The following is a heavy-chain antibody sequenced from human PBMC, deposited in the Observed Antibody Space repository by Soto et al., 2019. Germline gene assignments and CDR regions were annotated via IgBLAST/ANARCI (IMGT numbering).Heavy chain of an antibody. Sequence: QVQLVQSGAEVKKPGSSVKVSCKASGGTFSSYAISWVRQAPGQGLEWMGGIIPIFGTANYAQKFQGRVTITADESTSTAYMELSSLRSEDTAVYYCARKGPYCGGDCLPDAFDLWGQGTMVTVSS. CDR3: ARKGPYCGGDCLPDAFDL. CDR2: IIPIFGTA. D-gene: IGHD2-21*02. CDR1: GGTFSSYA. J-gene: IGHJ3*01. V-gene: IGHV1-69*01.